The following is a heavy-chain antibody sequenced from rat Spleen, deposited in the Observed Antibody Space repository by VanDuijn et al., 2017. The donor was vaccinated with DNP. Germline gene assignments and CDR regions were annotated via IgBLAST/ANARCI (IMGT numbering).Heavy chain of an antibody. CDR3: VREDKGVNA. CDR2: INKDSSTI. CDR1: GFNFNDYW. V-gene: IGHV4-2*01. D-gene: IGHD1-1*01. J-gene: IGHJ4*01. Sequence: EVKLVESGGGLVQPGNSLKLSCAASGFNFNDYWMGWVRQAPGKGLEWIGEINKDSSTINCIPSLKDKFTISRDNAQNTLYLQMDKLGSEDTAIYYCVREDKGVNAWGQGASVTVSS.